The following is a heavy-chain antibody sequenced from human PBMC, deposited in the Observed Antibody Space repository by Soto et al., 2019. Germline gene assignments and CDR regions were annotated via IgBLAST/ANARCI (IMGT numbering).Heavy chain of an antibody. CDR1: GFTFNTYA. CDR2: ITPDGTEQ. CDR3: AKRGILGAQGMAYFDL. V-gene: IGHV3-30*18. J-gene: IGHJ2*01. Sequence: QVQLMEAGGGVVQPGRSLRLSCAASGFTFNTYAMHWVRQAPGTGLEWVAVITPDGTEQYYADSVKGRFTISRDNSKNKLYLQMNSLGLEDMSIYYCAKRGILGAQGMAYFDLWGRGTLVTVSS. D-gene: IGHD1-26*01.